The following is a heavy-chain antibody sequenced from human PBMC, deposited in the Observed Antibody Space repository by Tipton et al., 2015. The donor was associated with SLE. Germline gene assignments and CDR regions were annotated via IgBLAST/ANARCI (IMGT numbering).Heavy chain of an antibody. Sequence: GLVKPSETLSLTCTVSGGSISSHYWSWIRQPPGKGLEWIGYIYFSGSTNYNPSLKSRVTISVDTSKNQFSLKLSSVTAADTAVYFCARHATYCGDNNCYGMDVWGQGTTVTVSS. V-gene: IGHV4-59*11. CDR1: GGSISSHY. CDR2: IYFSGST. D-gene: IGHD2-21*01. J-gene: IGHJ6*02. CDR3: ARHATYCGDNNCYGMDV.